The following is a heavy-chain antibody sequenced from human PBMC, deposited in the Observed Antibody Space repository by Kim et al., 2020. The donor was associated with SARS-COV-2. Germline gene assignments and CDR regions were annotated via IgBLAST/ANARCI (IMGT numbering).Heavy chain of an antibody. CDR3: VSNGHWRFDY. V-gene: IGHV3-7*03. J-gene: IGHJ4*02. D-gene: IGHD4-17*01. Sequence: NSVDVVRGRFTVSRDNGKNSLFLQVDSLRAEDTAMYYCVSNGHWRFDYWGQGTLVTVSS.